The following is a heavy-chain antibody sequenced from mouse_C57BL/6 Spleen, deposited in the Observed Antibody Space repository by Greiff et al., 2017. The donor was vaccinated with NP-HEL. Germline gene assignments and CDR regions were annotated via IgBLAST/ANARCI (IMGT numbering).Heavy chain of an antibody. J-gene: IGHJ4*01. Sequence: VQLQQSGAELAKPGASVKLSCKASGYTFTSYWMHWVKQRPGQGLEWIGYINPSSGYTKYNQKFKDKVTLTADKSSSTAYMQLSSLTYEDSAVYYCARSEGITTVASHYAMDYWGQGTSVTVSS. CDR1: GYTFTSYW. CDR2: INPSSGYT. D-gene: IGHD1-1*01. CDR3: ARSEGITTVASHYAMDY. V-gene: IGHV1-7*01.